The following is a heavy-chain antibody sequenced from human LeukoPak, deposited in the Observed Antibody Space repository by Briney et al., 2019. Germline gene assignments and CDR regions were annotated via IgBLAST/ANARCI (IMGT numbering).Heavy chain of an antibody. J-gene: IGHJ6*02. Sequence: PSETLSLTCTVSGGSISSHYWTWIRQSPGKGLEWIGNIYYTGSTNYNPSLKNRVTISVNKSKNQFSLNLSSVTAADTAVYYCARRVTLVRGIYNHGMDVWGQGTTVIVSS. D-gene: IGHD3-10*01. CDR2: IYYTGST. V-gene: IGHV4-59*11. CDR1: GGSISSHY. CDR3: ARRVTLVRGIYNHGMDV.